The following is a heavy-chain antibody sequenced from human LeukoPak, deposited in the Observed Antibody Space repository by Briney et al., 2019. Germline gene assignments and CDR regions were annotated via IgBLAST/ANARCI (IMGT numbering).Heavy chain of an antibody. CDR1: GFTFSSYG. J-gene: IGHJ4*02. Sequence: GGSLRLSCAASGFTFSSYGMHWVRQAPAKGLEWVAFIRYDGSNKYYADSVKGRFTICRDNFKNTLYLQMNSLRAEDTAVDYCARIITRKVVAGGYWGQGTLVTVSS. CDR3: ARIITRKVVAGGY. CDR2: IRYDGSNK. D-gene: IGHD3-22*01. V-gene: IGHV3-30*02.